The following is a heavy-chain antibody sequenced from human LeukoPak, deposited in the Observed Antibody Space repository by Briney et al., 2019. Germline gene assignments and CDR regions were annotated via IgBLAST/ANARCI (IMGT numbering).Heavy chain of an antibody. CDR3: ARLSYPGVATISASGY. D-gene: IGHD5-12*01. J-gene: IGHJ4*02. Sequence: GASVKVSCKASGYTFTSYAISWVRQAPGQGLEWMGGIVPIFGTANYAQKFQGRVTITADKSTSTAYMELSSLRSEDTAVYYCARLSYPGVATISASGYWGQGTLVTVSS. CDR2: IVPIFGTA. CDR1: GYTFTSYA. V-gene: IGHV1-69*06.